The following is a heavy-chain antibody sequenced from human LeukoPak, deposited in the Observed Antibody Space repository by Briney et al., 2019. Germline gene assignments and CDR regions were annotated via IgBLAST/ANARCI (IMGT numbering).Heavy chain of an antibody. CDR1: GFSLSNYG. V-gene: IGHV3-13*04. CDR3: ARDSGSGFDY. D-gene: IGHD5-12*01. Sequence: AGGSLRLSCAVSGFSLSNYGMHWVRQASGKGLEWVSVLVSAGDTFYAGSVKGRFTTSRDNARNSLYLQMNSLRAGDTAVYYCARDSGSGFDYWGQGTLVTVSS. J-gene: IGHJ4*02. CDR2: LVSAGDT.